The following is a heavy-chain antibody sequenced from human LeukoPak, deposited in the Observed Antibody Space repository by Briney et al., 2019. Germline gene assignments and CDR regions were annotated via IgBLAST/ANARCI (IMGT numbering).Heavy chain of an antibody. CDR2: IYYSGST. J-gene: IGHJ3*02. D-gene: IGHD3-10*01. CDR1: GGSISSYY. CDR3: ATWGFGKNAFDI. Sequence: PSETLSLTCTVSGGSISSYYWSWIRQPPGKGLEWIGYIYYSGSTNYNPSLKSRVTISVDTSKNQFSLKLSSVTAADTAVYYCATWGFGKNAFDIWGQGTMVTVSS. V-gene: IGHV4-59*01.